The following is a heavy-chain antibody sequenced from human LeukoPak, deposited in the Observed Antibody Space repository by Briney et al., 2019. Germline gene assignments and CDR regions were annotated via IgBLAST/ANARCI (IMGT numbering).Heavy chain of an antibody. J-gene: IGHJ3*02. D-gene: IGHD1-14*01. V-gene: IGHV3-74*03. CDR1: GFTLSSFW. Sequence: GGSLRLSCAASGFTLSSFWMHWVCQAPGKGLVWVSRIYSDGTITTYADSVKGRFTISRDNAKNTLSLQMNSLRAEDTAVYYCTRDRRNMGFDIWGQGTMVTVSS. CDR2: IYSDGTIT. CDR3: TRDRRNMGFDI.